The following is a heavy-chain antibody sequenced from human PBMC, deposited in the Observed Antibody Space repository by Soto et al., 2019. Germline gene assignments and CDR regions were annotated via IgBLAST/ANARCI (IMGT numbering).Heavy chain of an antibody. Sequence: ASVKPSCKASGYTKTSYYMQWVRQDNGQGLEWMGIINPSGGSTSYAQKFQGRVTMTRDTSTSTVYMELSSLRSEDTAVYYCARAVDDFWSGYSPSTPYGMDVWGQGTTVTVSS. J-gene: IGHJ6*02. CDR2: INPSGGST. D-gene: IGHD3-3*01. V-gene: IGHV1-46*01. CDR3: ARAVDDFWSGYSPSTPYGMDV. CDR1: GYTKTSYY.